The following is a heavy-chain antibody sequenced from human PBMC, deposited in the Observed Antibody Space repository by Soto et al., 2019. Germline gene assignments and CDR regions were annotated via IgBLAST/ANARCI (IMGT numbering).Heavy chain of an antibody. V-gene: IGHV3-11*05. Sequence: GGSLRLSCAASGFTFSDYYMSWIRQAPGKGLEWVSYISSSSSYTNYADYEKGRFTISRDNAKNSLYLQINSMRAEDTAVYYCARGGYYGPFDYWGQGTLVTVSS. CDR1: GFTFSDYY. CDR2: ISSSSSYT. D-gene: IGHD3-3*01. CDR3: ARGGYYGPFDY. J-gene: IGHJ4*02.